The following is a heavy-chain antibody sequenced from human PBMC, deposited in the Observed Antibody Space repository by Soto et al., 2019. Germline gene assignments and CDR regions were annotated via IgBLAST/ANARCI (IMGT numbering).Heavy chain of an antibody. CDR3: AKDITGGSSAADY. J-gene: IGHJ4*02. CDR2: ISWNSGSI. Sequence: PGGSLRLSCAASGFTFDDYAMHWVRQAPGKGLEWVSGISWNSGSIGYADSVKGRFTISRDNAKNSLYLQMNSLRAEDTALYYCAKDITGGSSAADYWGQGTLVTVSS. D-gene: IGHD2-15*01. CDR1: GFTFDDYA. V-gene: IGHV3-9*01.